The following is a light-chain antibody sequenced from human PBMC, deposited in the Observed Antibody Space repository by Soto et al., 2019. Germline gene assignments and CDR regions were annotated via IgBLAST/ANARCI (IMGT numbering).Light chain of an antibody. CDR3: QQYNSWPYT. CDR2: GAS. Sequence: EIMMTQSPGTLSVSPGEGATLPCRASQSVKNNLAWYQQKPGQAPRLLIYGASTRATGIPARFSGSGSGTEFTLTISSLQSEDFAVYYCQQYNSWPYTFGQGTKLEIK. CDR1: QSVKNN. J-gene: IGKJ2*01. V-gene: IGKV3-15*01.